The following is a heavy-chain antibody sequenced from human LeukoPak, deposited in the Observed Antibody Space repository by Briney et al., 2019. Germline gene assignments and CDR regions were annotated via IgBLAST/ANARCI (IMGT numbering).Heavy chain of an antibody. Sequence: PSGTLSLTCAISGASMTSSNWWSWVRQPPGKGLEWIGEISHSGSTNYNPSLKSRVTITVDKSKTQFSLKVNSVTAADTAVYYCAKGRKDFDTNLGPFDSWGQGILVTVSS. CDR1: GASMTSSNW. V-gene: IGHV4-4*02. D-gene: IGHD3-9*01. CDR3: AKGRKDFDTNLGPFDS. J-gene: IGHJ4*02. CDR2: ISHSGST.